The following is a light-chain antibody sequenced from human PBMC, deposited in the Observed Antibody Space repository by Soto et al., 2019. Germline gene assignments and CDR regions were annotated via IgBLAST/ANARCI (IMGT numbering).Light chain of an antibody. CDR1: QSVSSF. Sequence: EIVLTQSPATLSLSPGERATLSCRASQSVSSFFAWYQQKPGQAPRLLIYDASNRAAGIPARFSGSGSGTDFTLTIRSLEPEDFVVYYCQQRSNWPLTFGGGTKVEIK. V-gene: IGKV3-11*01. CDR2: DAS. CDR3: QQRSNWPLT. J-gene: IGKJ4*01.